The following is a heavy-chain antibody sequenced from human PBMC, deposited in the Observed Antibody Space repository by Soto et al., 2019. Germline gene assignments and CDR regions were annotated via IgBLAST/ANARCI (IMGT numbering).Heavy chain of an antibody. CDR3: ARADTYYYDSSGYHYFDY. J-gene: IGHJ4*02. CDR2: IKQDGSEK. D-gene: IGHD3-22*01. Sequence: PGGSLRLSCAASGFTFSSYWMSWVRQAPGKGLEWMANIKQDGSEKYYVDSVKGRFTISRDNAKNSLYLQMNSLRAEDTAVYYCARADTYYYDSSGYHYFDYWGQGTLVTVSS. CDR1: GFTFSSYW. V-gene: IGHV3-7*04.